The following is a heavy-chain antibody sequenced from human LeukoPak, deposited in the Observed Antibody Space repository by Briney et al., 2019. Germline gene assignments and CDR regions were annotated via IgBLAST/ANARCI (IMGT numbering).Heavy chain of an antibody. D-gene: IGHD2-8*02. CDR2: INHSGST. Sequence: MTSETLSLTCTVSGDSISSSHYYWSWIRQPPGKGLEWIGEINHSGSTNYNPSLKSRVTISVDTSKNQFSLKLSSVTAADTAVYYCARDSTGWGQGTLVTVSS. CDR3: ARDSTG. CDR1: GDSISSSHYY. J-gene: IGHJ4*02. V-gene: IGHV4-39*07.